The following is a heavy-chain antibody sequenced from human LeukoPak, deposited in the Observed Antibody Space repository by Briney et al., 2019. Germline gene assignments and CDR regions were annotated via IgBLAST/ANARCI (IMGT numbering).Heavy chain of an antibody. CDR1: GGSISSGGYS. CDR3: ARTAMVRGVIVSGYYGMDV. V-gene: IGHV4-31*11. CDR2: IYYSGST. Sequence: PSQTLSLTCAVSGGSISSGGYSWSWIRQHPGKGLEWIGYIYYSGSTYYNPSLKSRVTISVDTSKNQFSLKLSSVTAADTAVYYCARTAMVRGVIVSGYYGMDVWGQGTTVTVSS. J-gene: IGHJ6*02. D-gene: IGHD3-10*01.